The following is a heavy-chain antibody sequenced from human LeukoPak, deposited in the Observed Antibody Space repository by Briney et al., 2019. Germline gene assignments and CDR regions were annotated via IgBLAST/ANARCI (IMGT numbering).Heavy chain of an antibody. D-gene: IGHD5-24*01. Sequence: ASVKVSCKASGYTFTSYDINWVRQATGQGLEWMGWMNPNSGNTGYAQKFQGRVTMTRDKSTSTVYMELSSLRSEDTAVYYCARSVEMATICPDYWGQGTLVTVSS. CDR3: ARSVEMATICPDY. V-gene: IGHV1-8*01. CDR1: GYTFTSYD. CDR2: MNPNSGNT. J-gene: IGHJ4*02.